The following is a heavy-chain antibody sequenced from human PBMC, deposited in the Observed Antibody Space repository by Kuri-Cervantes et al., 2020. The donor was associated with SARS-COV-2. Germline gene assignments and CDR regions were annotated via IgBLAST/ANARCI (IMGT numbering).Heavy chain of an antibody. CDR3: ARGMQQWPFDY. D-gene: IGHD6-19*01. CDR2: IYYSGGT. CDR1: GGSISRGGYY. V-gene: IGHV4-31*03. J-gene: IGHJ4*02. Sequence: SETLSLTCTVSGGSISRGGYYWSWIRQHPEKGLEWIGYIYYSGGTYYNPSLKSRVSMSVDTSKSQFSLNLSSVPAADTAVYYCARGMQQWPFDYWGQGTLVTVSS.